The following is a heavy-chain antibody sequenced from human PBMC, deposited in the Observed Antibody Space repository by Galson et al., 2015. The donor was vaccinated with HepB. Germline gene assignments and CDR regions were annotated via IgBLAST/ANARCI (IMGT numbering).Heavy chain of an antibody. J-gene: IGHJ4*02. CDR3: ARDVGRGKGDYVVDY. CDR1: GFTFSSYG. V-gene: IGHV3-33*01. D-gene: IGHD4-17*01. Sequence: SLRLSCAASGFTFSSYGMHWVRQAPGKGLEWVAVIWYDGSNKYYAGSVKGRFTISRDNSKNTLYLQMNSLRAEDTAVYYCARDVGRGKGDYVVDYWGQGTLVTVSP. CDR2: IWYDGSNK.